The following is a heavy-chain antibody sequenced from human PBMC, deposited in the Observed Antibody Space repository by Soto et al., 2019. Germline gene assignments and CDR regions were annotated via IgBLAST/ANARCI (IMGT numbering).Heavy chain of an antibody. CDR2: ISYDGSNK. CDR3: ARDERDHDAFDI. Sequence: GGSLRLSCAASGFTFTSYAMHWVRQAPGKGLEWVAVISYDGSNKYYADSVKGRFTISRDNSKNTLYLQMNSLRAEDTAVYYCARDERDHDAFDIWGQGTMVTVSS. J-gene: IGHJ3*02. D-gene: IGHD1-1*01. V-gene: IGHV3-30-3*01. CDR1: GFTFTSYA.